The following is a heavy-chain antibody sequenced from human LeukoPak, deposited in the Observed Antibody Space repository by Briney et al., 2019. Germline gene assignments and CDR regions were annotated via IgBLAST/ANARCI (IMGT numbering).Heavy chain of an antibody. CDR3: XXXXXXXXXXXVRRDIDRHYFDC. CDR2: VSSTSRYL. Sequence: GGSLRLSCAASGFTFSTYTMNWVRQAPGKGLEWVSSVSSTSRYLYYADSLKGRFTISRDNAKNSLFLQMNSLRAEDTAVYYCXXXXXXXXXXXVRRDIDRHYFDCWGQGTLVTVSS. V-gene: IGHV3-21*01. J-gene: IGHJ4*02. D-gene: IGHD5-12*01. CDR1: GFTFSTYT.